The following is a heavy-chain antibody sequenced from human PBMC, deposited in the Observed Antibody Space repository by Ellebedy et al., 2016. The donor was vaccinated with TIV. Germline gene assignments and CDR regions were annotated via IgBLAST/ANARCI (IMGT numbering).Heavy chain of an antibody. D-gene: IGHD3-16*01. CDR1: GFTFSNNY. CDR3: ARDGVLGIGYVLLDN. CDR2: IGIGGGDT. J-gene: IGHJ4*02. Sequence: GGSLRLXCAASGFTFSNNYMAWIRQPPGRGLEWVAYIGIGGGDTSYADSVRGRFTISRDDAKNSLYLQMNSLRAEDTAVYFCARDGVLGIGYVLLDNWGQGTLVTVSS. V-gene: IGHV3-11*05.